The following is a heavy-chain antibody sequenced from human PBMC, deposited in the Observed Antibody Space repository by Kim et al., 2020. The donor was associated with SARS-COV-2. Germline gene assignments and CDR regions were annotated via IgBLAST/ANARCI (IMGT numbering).Heavy chain of an antibody. D-gene: IGHD2-21*02. Sequence: GGSLRLSCAASGFTFSSYGMHWVRQAPGKGLEWVAVISYDGSNKYYADSVKGRFTISRDNSKNTLYLQMNSLRAEDTAVYYCAKDRTGDLSNWGQGTLVTVSS. CDR3: AKDRTGDLSN. CDR2: ISYDGSNK. CDR1: GFTFSSYG. J-gene: IGHJ4*02. V-gene: IGHV3-30*18.